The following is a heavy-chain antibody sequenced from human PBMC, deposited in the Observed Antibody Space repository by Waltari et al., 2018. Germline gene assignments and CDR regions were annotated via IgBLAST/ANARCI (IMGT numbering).Heavy chain of an antibody. J-gene: IGHJ4*02. Sequence: LVQSGAEVKKPGASVKVSCKASGYTFTGYAILWVRQAPGQGLEWMGRLNPENGDTHYAQKFQGRVAMTTDTSTNTAFMELHSLRSDDTAVYYCLRDSSGSHFDYWGQGTLVTVSS. D-gene: IGHD3-22*01. CDR2: LNPENGDT. CDR3: LRDSSGSHFDY. CDR1: GYTFTGYA. V-gene: IGHV1-2*06.